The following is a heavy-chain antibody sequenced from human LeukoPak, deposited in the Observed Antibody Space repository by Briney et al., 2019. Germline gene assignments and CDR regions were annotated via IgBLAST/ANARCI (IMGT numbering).Heavy chain of an antibody. V-gene: IGHV4-61*01. J-gene: IGHJ4*02. D-gene: IGHD3-22*01. CDR2: IYYSGST. CDR1: GYSISSGYY. Sequence: SETLSLTCTVSGYSISSGYYWGWIRQPPGKGLEWIGYIYYSGSTNYNPSLKSRVTISVDTSKNQFSLKLSSVTAADTAVYYCARGVYDSSGYYPDYFDYWGQGTLVTVSS. CDR3: ARGVYDSSGYYPDYFDY.